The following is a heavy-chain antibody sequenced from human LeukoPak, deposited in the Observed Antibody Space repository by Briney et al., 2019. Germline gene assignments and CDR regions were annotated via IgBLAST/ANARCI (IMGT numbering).Heavy chain of an antibody. CDR3: ARIAVAGSFDY. CDR1: GYTFTSYG. Sequence: ASVKVSCKASGYTFTSYGISWVRQAPGQELKWMGWISAYNGNTNYAQKLQGRVTMTTDTCTSTAYMELRSLRSDDTAVYYCARIAVAGSFDYWGQGTLVTVSS. V-gene: IGHV1-18*01. J-gene: IGHJ4*02. D-gene: IGHD6-19*01. CDR2: ISAYNGNT.